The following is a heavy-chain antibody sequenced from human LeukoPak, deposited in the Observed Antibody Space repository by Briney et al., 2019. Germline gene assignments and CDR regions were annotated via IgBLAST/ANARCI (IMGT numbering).Heavy chain of an antibody. CDR1: GFTFSSYA. V-gene: IGHV3-64*01. Sequence: GGSLRLSCAASGFTFSSYAMHWVRQGPGKGLEYVSGISSNGGSTYYANSVKGRFTISRDNSKNTLYLQMGSLRAEDTAVYYCAKVMKGSERLTMVRGVIIKTAGLYYMDVWGKGTTVTVSS. CDR3: AKVMKGSERLTMVRGVIIKTAGLYYMDV. CDR2: ISSNGGST. D-gene: IGHD3-10*01. J-gene: IGHJ6*03.